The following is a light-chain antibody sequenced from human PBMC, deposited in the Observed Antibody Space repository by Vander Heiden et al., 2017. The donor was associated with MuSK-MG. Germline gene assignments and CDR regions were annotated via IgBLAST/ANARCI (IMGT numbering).Light chain of an antibody. V-gene: IGKV3D-15*01. CDR3: QHDNNCLLT. CDR1: QSVSSN. J-gene: IGKJ4*01. Sequence: EIVMTQSPVPLSVSPGERATLSCRASQSVSSNLAWYQQKPGQAPRLLFYGASSRATGIPARFSGSGSGTEFTLTISSLQSEDFAVYYCQHDNNCLLTFGGGTKVEIK. CDR2: GAS.